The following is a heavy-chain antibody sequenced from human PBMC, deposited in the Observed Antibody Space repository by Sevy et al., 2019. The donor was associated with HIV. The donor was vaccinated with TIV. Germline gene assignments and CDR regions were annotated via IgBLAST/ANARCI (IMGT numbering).Heavy chain of an antibody. D-gene: IGHD3-9*01. CDR2: INANNGDT. V-gene: IGHV1-2*06. CDR1: GYIFDDYY. Sequence: ASVKVSCKASGYIFDDYYMHWVRQAPGQGLECMGRINANNGDTVAVQRFRGRVTMTWDASINTAYMELNSLTSDDTAVYYCARPRTGFYSGPQDAFDFWGQGTTVTVSS. CDR3: ARPRTGFYSGPQDAFDF. J-gene: IGHJ3*01.